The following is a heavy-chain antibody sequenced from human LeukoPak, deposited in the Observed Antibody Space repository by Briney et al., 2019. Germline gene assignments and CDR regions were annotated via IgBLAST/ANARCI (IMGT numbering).Heavy chain of an antibody. CDR2: ISAYNGNT. CDR1: GYTFTSYG. CDR3: ARDPWHHYDFPPYNWFDP. D-gene: IGHD3-3*01. Sequence: GASVKVSCKASGYTFTSYGISWVRQAPGQGLEWMGWISAYNGNTNYAQKLQGRVTTTTDTSTSTAYMELRSLRSDDTAVYYCARDPWHHYDFPPYNWFDPWGQGTLVTVSS. J-gene: IGHJ5*02. V-gene: IGHV1-18*01.